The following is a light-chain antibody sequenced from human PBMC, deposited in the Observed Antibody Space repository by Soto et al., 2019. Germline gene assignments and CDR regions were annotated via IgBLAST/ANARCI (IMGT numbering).Light chain of an antibody. J-gene: IGLJ2*01. CDR3: QSYDSSLSAVV. CDR1: SANIGAGYD. CDR2: GNK. Sequence: QSVLTQPPSVSGAPGQRVTISCTGSSANIGAGYDVHWYQHLPGAAPKLLIHGNKNRPSGVPDRFSGSKSGTSASLAITGLQAEDEGDYYCQSYDSSLSAVVFGGGTKLTVL. V-gene: IGLV1-40*01.